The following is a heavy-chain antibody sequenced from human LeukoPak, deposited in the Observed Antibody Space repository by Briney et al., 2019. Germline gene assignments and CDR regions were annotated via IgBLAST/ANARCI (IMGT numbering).Heavy chain of an antibody. V-gene: IGHV3-53*01. Sequence: RTGGSLRLSCAASGFSVRTTYMSWVRQTPGKGLEWVSVLYTGGGTDHADSVKGRFTISRDNSKNTLYLQMNSLRAEDTAIYYCAKVTYGSGTYGAFDSWGQGTLVTVSS. CDR1: GFSVRTTY. CDR3: AKVTYGSGTYGAFDS. J-gene: IGHJ4*02. D-gene: IGHD3-10*01. CDR2: LYTGGGT.